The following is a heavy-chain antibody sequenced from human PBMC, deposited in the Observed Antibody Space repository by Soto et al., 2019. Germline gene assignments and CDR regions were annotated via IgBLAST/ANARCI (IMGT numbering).Heavy chain of an antibody. Sequence: QVQLVQSGAEVKKPGASVKVSCKASGYTFTSYGISWVRQAPGQGLEWMGWISAYNGNTNYAQKLQGKVPMTPDPSTRTGYIELGRLRSDDTAGDFCARVYPGIHMGVRGKGTTVTVSS. J-gene: IGHJ6*03. D-gene: IGHD6-13*01. CDR1: GYTFTSYG. CDR2: ISAYNGNT. V-gene: IGHV1-18*01. CDR3: ARVYPGIHMGV.